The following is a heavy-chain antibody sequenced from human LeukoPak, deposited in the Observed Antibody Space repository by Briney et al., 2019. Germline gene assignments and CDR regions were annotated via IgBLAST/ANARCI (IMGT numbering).Heavy chain of an antibody. D-gene: IGHD3-22*01. J-gene: IGHJ4*02. CDR1: GYTFTGYY. Sequence: ASVKVSCKASGYTFTGYYMHWVRQAPGQGLEWMGRINPNSGGTNYAQKFQGRVTMTRDTSISTAYMELSRLGSDDTAVYYCARVSVGDYYDSSGDYWGQGTLVTVSS. CDR2: INPNSGGT. V-gene: IGHV1-2*06. CDR3: ARVSVGDYYDSSGDY.